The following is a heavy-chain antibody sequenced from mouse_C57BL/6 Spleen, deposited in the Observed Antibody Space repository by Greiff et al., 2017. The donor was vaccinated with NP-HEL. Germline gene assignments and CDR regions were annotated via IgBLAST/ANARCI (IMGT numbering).Heavy chain of an antibody. D-gene: IGHD1-1*01. CDR3: ARSPGSSYFDY. J-gene: IGHJ2*01. CDR1: GYTFTSYW. CDR2: IDPSDSDT. V-gene: IGHV1-52*01. Sequence: QVQLQQPGAELVRPGSSVKLSCKASGYTFTSYWMHWVKQRPIQGLEWIGNIDPSDSDTHYNQKFKDKATLTVDKSSSTAYMQLRSLTSEYSAVYYYARSPGSSYFDYWGQGTTLTVSS.